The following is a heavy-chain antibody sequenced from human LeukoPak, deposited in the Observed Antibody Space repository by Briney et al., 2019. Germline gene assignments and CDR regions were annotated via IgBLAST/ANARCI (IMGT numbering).Heavy chain of an antibody. Sequence: PGRSLRLSCAASGFTFSAYAMHWVRQLPGKGLEWVSGINGNSAAIGYAASVKGRFTISRDNTKNSLYLQMNSLRAEDMGLYYCAKDIGPQSGVDWHFDLWGRGTLVTVSS. CDR2: INGNSAAI. V-gene: IGHV3-9*03. CDR1: GFTFSAYA. CDR3: AKDIGPQSGVDWHFDL. J-gene: IGHJ2*01. D-gene: IGHD3-10*01.